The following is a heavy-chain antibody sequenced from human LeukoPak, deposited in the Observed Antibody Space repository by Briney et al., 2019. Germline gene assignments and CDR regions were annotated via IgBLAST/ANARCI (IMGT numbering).Heavy chain of an antibody. J-gene: IGHJ4*02. D-gene: IGHD5-18*01. CDR2: IYYSGST. CDR1: GGSISTYY. Sequence: SETLSLTCSVSGGSISTYYWSWIRQPPGKGLEWIGYIYYSGSTNYNPSLKSRVTISVHTSQNQFSLKLSSVTAADTAVYYCARRYSSGPFDYRGQGTLVTVSS. V-gene: IGHV4-59*08. CDR3: ARRYSSGPFDY.